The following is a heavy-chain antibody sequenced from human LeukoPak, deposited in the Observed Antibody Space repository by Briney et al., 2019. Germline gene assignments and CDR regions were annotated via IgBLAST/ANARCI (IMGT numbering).Heavy chain of an antibody. V-gene: IGHV1-2*06. CDR2: INPNSGGT. CDR3: ARLTPGIAVAGSEFDY. CDR1: GYTFTGYY. D-gene: IGHD6-19*01. Sequence: EASVKVSCKASGYTFTGYYMHWVRQAPGQGLEWMGQINPNSGGTNYAQKFQGRVTMTRDTSISTAHMELSRLRSDDTAVYYCARLTPGIAVAGSEFDYWGQGTLVTVSS. J-gene: IGHJ4*02.